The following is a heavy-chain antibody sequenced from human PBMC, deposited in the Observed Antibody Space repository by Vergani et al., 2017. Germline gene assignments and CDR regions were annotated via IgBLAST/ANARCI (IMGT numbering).Heavy chain of an antibody. CDR3: AEPEEASAYYYRGFDY. D-gene: IGHD3-22*01. V-gene: IGHV3-23*01. J-gene: IGHJ4*02. CDR2: ISSDGGRT. Sequence: EVQLLESGGGLVQPGGSLRLSCAASGFTFSTYAMTWVRQAPGKGLEWVSTISSDGGRTYYADSVKGRFTISRDNSKNTLYLQMNSLSPEDTGIYYCAEPEEASAYYYRGFDYWGQGILVTVSS. CDR1: GFTFSTYA.